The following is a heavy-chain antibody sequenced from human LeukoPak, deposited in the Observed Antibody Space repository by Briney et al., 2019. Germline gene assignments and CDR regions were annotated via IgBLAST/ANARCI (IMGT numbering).Heavy chain of an antibody. Sequence: SETLSLTCTVSGGSISSSGYYWGWIRQPPGKGLEWIGSIYYSGSTYYNPSLKSRVTISVDTSKNQFSLKLSSVTAADTAVYYCAKDLERYSYDLTPDYWGQGTLVTVSS. V-gene: IGHV4-39*02. CDR2: IYYSGST. CDR1: GGSISSSGYY. CDR3: AKDLERYSYDLTPDY. D-gene: IGHD5-18*01. J-gene: IGHJ4*02.